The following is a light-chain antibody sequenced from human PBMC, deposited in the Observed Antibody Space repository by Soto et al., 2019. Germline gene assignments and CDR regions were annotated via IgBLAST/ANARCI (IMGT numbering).Light chain of an antibody. CDR2: QTS. Sequence: EIVLTQSPATLSSFPGDRVTLSCRASQYINTSLAWYHHRPGQSPRLLIYQTSLRAAGIPARFSASGSGTDFTLPISDVQPEDFALYYCHQRQSWPRTFGQGTKVDIK. J-gene: IGKJ1*01. CDR3: HQRQSWPRT. CDR1: QYINTS. V-gene: IGKV3-11*01.